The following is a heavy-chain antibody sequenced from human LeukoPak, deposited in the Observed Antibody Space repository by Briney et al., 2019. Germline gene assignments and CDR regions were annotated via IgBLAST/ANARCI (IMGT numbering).Heavy chain of an antibody. CDR3: ARGGHSGSYPGDWYY. D-gene: IGHD1-26*01. V-gene: IGHV4-61*02. CDR1: GGSISSGSYY. Sequence: PSETLSLTCTVSGGSISSGSYYGSWIRKPAGKRLEWIGRIYTSGSTNYNPSLKSRVTISVDTSTNQFSLQLSCVTAADTAVYYCARGGHSGSYPGDWYYWGQGTLVTVSS. J-gene: IGHJ4*02. CDR2: IYTSGST.